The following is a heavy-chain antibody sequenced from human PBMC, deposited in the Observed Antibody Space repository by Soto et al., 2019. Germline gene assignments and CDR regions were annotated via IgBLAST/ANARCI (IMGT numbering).Heavy chain of an antibody. CDR1: GFSLSTTGVG. V-gene: IGHV2-5*02. D-gene: IGHD3-10*01. Sequence: QITLKESGPTLVKPTQTLTLTCSFSGFSLSTTGVGVGWIRQSPGKALEWLAIIYWDNDKRYSPSLKSRVTVTEGTSKNQVVLTVTSMDPVDTGTYYCARSLWFGELHWGQGALVTVSS. J-gene: IGHJ4*02. CDR3: ARSLWFGELH. CDR2: IYWDNDK.